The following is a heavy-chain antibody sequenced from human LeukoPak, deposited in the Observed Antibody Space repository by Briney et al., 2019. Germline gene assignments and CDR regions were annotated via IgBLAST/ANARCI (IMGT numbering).Heavy chain of an antibody. J-gene: IGHJ1*01. D-gene: IGHD3-22*01. CDR1: GFTFSSYG. CDR2: IWYDGSNK. V-gene: IGHV3-33*01. CDR3: ARGRDSSGYYFSALAEYFQH. Sequence: GRSLRLSCAASGFTFSSYGVHWVRQAPGKGLEWVAVIWYDGSNKYYADSVKGRFTISRDNSKNTLYLQMNSLRAEDTAVYYCARGRDSSGYYFSALAEYFQHWGQGTLVTVSS.